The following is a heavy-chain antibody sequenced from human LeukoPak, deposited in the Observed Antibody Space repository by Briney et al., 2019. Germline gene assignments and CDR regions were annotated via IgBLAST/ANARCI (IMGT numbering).Heavy chain of an antibody. CDR2: TRNKAESYKT. Sequence: PGGSLTLSCAASGFSFSNHYINWVRQTPGQGLKGVSRTRNKAESYKTEYDASVKGRFTISRDDSKKSLFLHMNSLKTEDTAVYYCARESSIFEVVARSYMDVWGKGTTVTVSS. CDR1: GFSFSNHY. CDR3: ARESSIFEVVARSYMDV. D-gene: IGHD3-3*01. J-gene: IGHJ6*03. V-gene: IGHV3-72*01.